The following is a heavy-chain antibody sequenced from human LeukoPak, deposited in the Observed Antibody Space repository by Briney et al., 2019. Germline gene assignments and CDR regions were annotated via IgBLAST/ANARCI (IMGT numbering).Heavy chain of an antibody. CDR3: ASRLITFGGVIVLDAFDI. CDR1: GFTFSSYW. V-gene: IGHV3-7*01. D-gene: IGHD3-16*02. Sequence: GGSLRLSCAASGFTFSSYWMSWVRQAPGKGLEWVANIKQDGSEKYYVDSAKGRFTISRDNAKNSLYLQMNSLRAEDTAVYYCASRLITFGGVIVLDAFDIWGQGTMVTVSS. CDR2: IKQDGSEK. J-gene: IGHJ3*02.